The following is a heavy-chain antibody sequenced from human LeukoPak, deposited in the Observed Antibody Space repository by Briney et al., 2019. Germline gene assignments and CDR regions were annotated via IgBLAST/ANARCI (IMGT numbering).Heavy chain of an antibody. Sequence: PGGSLRLSCAASGFTFSSYAMHWVRQAPGKGLEWVAVISYDGSNKYYADSVKGRFTISRDNSKNTLYLRMNSLRAEDTAVYYCAKGPSSGYGAQWGQGTLVTVSS. D-gene: IGHD5-12*01. J-gene: IGHJ4*02. V-gene: IGHV3-30*04. CDR1: GFTFSSYA. CDR3: AKGPSSGYGAQ. CDR2: ISYDGSNK.